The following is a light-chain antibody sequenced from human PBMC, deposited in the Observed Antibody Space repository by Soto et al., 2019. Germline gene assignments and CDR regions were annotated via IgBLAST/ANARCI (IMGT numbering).Light chain of an antibody. CDR2: DAS. Sequence: EIVMTQSPATLSVSPGERATLSCRASQSVSSNLAWYQQKPGQAPRLLIYDASTRATGIPARFSGSGSGTEFTLTISRLQSEDFAVYYCQQYNNWPPTFGQGTKVEIK. J-gene: IGKJ1*01. CDR1: QSVSSN. CDR3: QQYNNWPPT. V-gene: IGKV3-15*01.